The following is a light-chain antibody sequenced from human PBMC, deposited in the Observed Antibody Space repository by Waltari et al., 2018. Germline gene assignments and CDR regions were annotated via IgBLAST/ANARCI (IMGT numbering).Light chain of an antibody. CDR2: DNN. J-gene: IGLJ3*02. Sequence: QSLLTQPPSVSGAPGQRVTISCTGDAANFGAGYTVPWYQQLPGTAPKLLIYDNNNRPSGVPDRFSGSRSGTSASLAITGLQAEDEADYYCQSYDSTQGATWVFGGGTKLTVL. CDR3: QSYDSTQGATWV. CDR1: AANFGAGYT. V-gene: IGLV1-40*01.